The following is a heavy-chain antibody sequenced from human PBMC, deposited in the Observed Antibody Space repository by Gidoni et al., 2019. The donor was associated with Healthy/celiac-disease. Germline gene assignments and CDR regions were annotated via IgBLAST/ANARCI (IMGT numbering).Heavy chain of an antibody. CDR2: IYYSGST. CDR1: GGSISSSSYY. CDR3: ARHRSSSGWCVSMDV. J-gene: IGHJ6*02. Sequence: QLQLQESGPGLVQPSETLSLTCTVSGGSISSSSYYWGWIRQPPGKGLEWIGSIYYSGSTYYNPALKSRVTISVDTSKNQFSLKLSSVTAADTAVYYCARHRSSSGWCVSMDVWGQGTTVTVSS. V-gene: IGHV4-39*01. D-gene: IGHD6-19*01.